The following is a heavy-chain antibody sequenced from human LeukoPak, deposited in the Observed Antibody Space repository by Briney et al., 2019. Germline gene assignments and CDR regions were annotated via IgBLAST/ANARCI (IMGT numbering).Heavy chain of an antibody. J-gene: IGHJ6*02. D-gene: IGHD2-15*01. CDR1: GGTFSSDA. V-gene: IGHV1-69*13. Sequence: ASVKVSCKASGGTFSSDAISWVRQAPGQGLEWMGGIIPIFGTANYAQKFQGRVTITADESTSTAYMELSSLRSEDTAVYYCARDIVVVVAATPLYYYGMDVWGQGTTVTVSS. CDR3: ARDIVVVVAATPLYYYGMDV. CDR2: IIPIFGTA.